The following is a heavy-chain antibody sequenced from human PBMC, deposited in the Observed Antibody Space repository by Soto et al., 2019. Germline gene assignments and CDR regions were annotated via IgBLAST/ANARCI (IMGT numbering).Heavy chain of an antibody. CDR2: ISYDGSNK. Sequence: QVQLVESGGGVVQPGRSLRLSCAASGFTFSSYGMHWVRKAPGKGLEWVAVISYDGSNKYYADSVKGRFTISRDNSKNTLYLQMNSLRAEDTAVYYCAKELAYNWFDPWGQGTLVTVSS. V-gene: IGHV3-30*18. CDR1: GFTFSSYG. J-gene: IGHJ5*02. D-gene: IGHD5-12*01. CDR3: AKELAYNWFDP.